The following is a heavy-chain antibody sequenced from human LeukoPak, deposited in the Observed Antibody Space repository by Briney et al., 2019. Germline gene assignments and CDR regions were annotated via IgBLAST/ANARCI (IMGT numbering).Heavy chain of an antibody. CDR1: GFTLSSYS. J-gene: IGHJ4*02. Sequence: GGSLRLSCAASGFTLSSYSMNWVRQAPGKGLEWVSSISSSSSYIYYADSVKGRFTISRDNAKNSLYLQMNSLRAEDTAVYYCARFGREAPDYWGQGTLVTVSS. D-gene: IGHD3-16*01. CDR2: ISSSSSYI. CDR3: ARFGREAPDY. V-gene: IGHV3-21*01.